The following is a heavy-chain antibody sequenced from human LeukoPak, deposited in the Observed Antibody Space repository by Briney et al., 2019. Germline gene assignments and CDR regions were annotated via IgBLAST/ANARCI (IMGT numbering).Heavy chain of an antibody. CDR1: GGTFSSYA. J-gene: IGHJ6*03. CDR2: IIPIFGTA. CDR3: ARVNEYSSSFSYYYYYMDV. Sequence: ASVKVSCKASGGTFSSYAISWVRQAPGQGLEWMGGIIPIFGTANYAQKFQGRVTITTDESTSTAYMELRSLRSDDTAVYYCARVNEYSSSFSYYYYYMDVWSKGTTVTVSS. D-gene: IGHD6-6*01. V-gene: IGHV1-69*05.